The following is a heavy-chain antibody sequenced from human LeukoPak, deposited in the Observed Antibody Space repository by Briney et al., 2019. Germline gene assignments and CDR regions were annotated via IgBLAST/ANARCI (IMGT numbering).Heavy chain of an antibody. CDR1: GFTFSSYS. D-gene: IGHD3-10*01. V-gene: IGHV3-21*01. CDR2: ISSSSSYI. Sequence: GGSLRLSCAASGFTFSSYSMNWVRQAPGKALEWVSSISSSSSYIYYADSVKGRFTISRDNAKNSLYLQMNSLRAEDTAVYYCARDNTMVRGVIIPPYYYGMDVWGKGTTVTVSS. J-gene: IGHJ6*04. CDR3: ARDNTMVRGVIIPPYYYGMDV.